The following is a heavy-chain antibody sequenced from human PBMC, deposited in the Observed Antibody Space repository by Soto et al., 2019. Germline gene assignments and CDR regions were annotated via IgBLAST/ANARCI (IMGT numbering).Heavy chain of an antibody. J-gene: IGHJ4*02. D-gene: IGHD3-22*01. CDR1: GGSISSYY. CDR3: ARAIDSSGYYFSNC. CDR2: IHYSGST. V-gene: IGHV4-59*01. Sequence: PSETLSLTCTVSGGSISSYYWSWIRQSPGKGLEWIGYIHYSGSTNYNPSLKSRVTISVDTSRNQFSLKLSPVTAADTAVYYFARAIDSSGYYFSNCWGQGTLVTVSS.